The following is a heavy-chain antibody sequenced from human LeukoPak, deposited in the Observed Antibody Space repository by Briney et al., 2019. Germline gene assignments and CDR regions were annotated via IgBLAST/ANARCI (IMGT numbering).Heavy chain of an antibody. CDR3: AKDERNWNYNLASQTYD. J-gene: IGHJ4*02. D-gene: IGHD1-7*01. V-gene: IGHV4-34*01. CDR1: GGSFSGYY. Sequence: SETLSLTCAVYGGSFSGYYWSWIRLPPGKGLEWIGEINHSGSTNYNPSLKSRVTISVDTSKNQFSLKLSSVTAADTAVYYCAKDERNWNYNLASQTYDWGQGTLVTVSS. CDR2: INHSGST.